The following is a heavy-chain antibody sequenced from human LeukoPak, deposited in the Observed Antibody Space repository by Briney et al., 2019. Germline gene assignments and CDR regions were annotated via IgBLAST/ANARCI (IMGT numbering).Heavy chain of an antibody. CDR2: INHSGST. CDR3: ASQYNWNPAYAY. D-gene: IGHD1-20*01. J-gene: IGHJ4*02. V-gene: IGHV4-34*01. CDR1: GGSFSGYY. Sequence: SETLSLTCAVYGGSFSGYYWSWIRQPPGKGLEWIGEINHSGSTNYNPSIKSRVTISVDTSKNQFSLKLSSVTAADTAVYYCASQYNWNPAYAYWGQGTLVTVSS.